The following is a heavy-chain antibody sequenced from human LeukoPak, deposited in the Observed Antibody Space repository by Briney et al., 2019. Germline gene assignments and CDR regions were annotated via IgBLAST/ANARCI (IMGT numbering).Heavy chain of an antibody. CDR3: ARVVRSSSWSGGWFDP. V-gene: IGHV1-18*01. Sequence: ASVKVSCKASGYTFTSYGISWVRQAPGQGLEWMGWISAYNGNTNYAQKLQGRVTMTTDTSTSTAYMELRSLRSDDTAVYYYARVVRSSSWSGGWFDPWGQGTLVTVSS. D-gene: IGHD6-13*01. CDR2: ISAYNGNT. J-gene: IGHJ5*02. CDR1: GYTFTSYG.